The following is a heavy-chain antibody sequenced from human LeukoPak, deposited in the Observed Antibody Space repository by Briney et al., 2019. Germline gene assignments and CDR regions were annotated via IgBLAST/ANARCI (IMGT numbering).Heavy chain of an antibody. CDR2: ISWNSGNI. Sequence: PGRSLRLSCAAPGFTFDDYAMHWVRQAPGKGLEWVSGISWNSGNIGYAASVKGRFTISRDNAKNSLYLQMNSLRAEDTAVYYCARERVRYFDWLFNWGQGTLVTVSS. D-gene: IGHD3-9*01. J-gene: IGHJ4*02. CDR1: GFTFDDYA. CDR3: ARERVRYFDWLFN. V-gene: IGHV3-9*01.